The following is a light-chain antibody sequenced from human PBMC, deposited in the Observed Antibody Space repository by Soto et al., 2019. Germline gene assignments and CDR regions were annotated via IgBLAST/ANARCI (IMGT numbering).Light chain of an antibody. CDR1: QSVYTY. CDR2: DAS. CDR3: QQRTNWPPTWT. Sequence: EIVLTQSPATLSLSPGERATLSCRASQSVYTYLAWYQQKPGQAPRLLIYDASKRATGIPARFSGSGSGTAFTLTIGSLAPEDFAVYYCQQRTNWPPTWTFGQGTKVEIK. J-gene: IGKJ1*01. V-gene: IGKV3-11*01.